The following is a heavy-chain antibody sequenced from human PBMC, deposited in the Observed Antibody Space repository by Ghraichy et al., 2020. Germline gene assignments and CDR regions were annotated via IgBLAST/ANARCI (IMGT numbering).Heavy chain of an antibody. V-gene: IGHV4-31*03. Sequence: SETLSLTCTVSGGSISSGGYYWSWIRQHPGKGLEWIGYIYYSGSTYYNPSLKSRVTISVDTSKNQFSLKLSSVTAADTAVYYCARKVVTATGMGFDPWGQGTLVTVSS. J-gene: IGHJ5*02. CDR2: IYYSGST. D-gene: IGHD2-21*02. CDR3: ARKVVTATGMGFDP. CDR1: GGSISSGGYY.